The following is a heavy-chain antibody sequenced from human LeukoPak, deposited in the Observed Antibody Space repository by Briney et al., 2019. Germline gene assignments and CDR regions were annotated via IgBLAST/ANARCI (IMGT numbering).Heavy chain of an antibody. J-gene: IGHJ4*02. V-gene: IGHV3-7*03. CDR1: GFTFSGYW. CDR3: AKDHLPGIVVADRDY. Sequence: GGSLRLSCAASGFTFSGYWMDWVRQAPGKGLEWVATIKQDGSEIYYVDSVKGRFTISRDNSKNTLYLQINSLRDEDTAVYYCAKDHLPGIVVADRDYWGQGTLVTVSS. CDR2: IKQDGSEI. D-gene: IGHD6-19*01.